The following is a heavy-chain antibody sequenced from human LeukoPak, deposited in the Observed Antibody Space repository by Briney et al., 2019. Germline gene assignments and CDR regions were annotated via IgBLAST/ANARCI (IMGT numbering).Heavy chain of an antibody. CDR1: GFTFSSYE. CDR3: ARVPGSRGAVAYWYFDL. D-gene: IGHD6-19*01. J-gene: IGHJ2*01. V-gene: IGHV3-21*01. CDR2: ISSSSSYI. Sequence: PGGSLRLSCAGSGFTFSSYEMNWVRQAPGKGLEWVSSISSSSSYIYYADSVKGRFTISRDNAKNSLYLQMNSLRAEDTAVYYCARVPGSRGAVAYWYFDLWGRGTLVTVSS.